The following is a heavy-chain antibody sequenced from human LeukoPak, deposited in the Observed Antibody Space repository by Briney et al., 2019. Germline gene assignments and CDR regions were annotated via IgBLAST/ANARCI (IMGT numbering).Heavy chain of an antibody. D-gene: IGHD2/OR15-2a*01. CDR1: GYTLTELS. CDR3: ATGLIVVSWGAFDI. J-gene: IGHJ3*02. Sequence: GASVKVSCKVSGYTLTELSMHWVRQAPGKGLEWMGGFDPEDGETIYAQKFQGRVTMTEDTSTDTAYMELSSLRSEDTAVYYCATGLIVVSWGAFDIWGQGTMVTVSS. V-gene: IGHV1-24*01. CDR2: FDPEDGET.